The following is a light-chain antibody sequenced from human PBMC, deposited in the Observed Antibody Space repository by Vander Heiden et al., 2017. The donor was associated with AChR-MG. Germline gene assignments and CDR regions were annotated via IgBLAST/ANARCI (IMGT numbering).Light chain of an antibody. J-gene: IGLJ1*01. CDR3: SSYTSSSTLAYV. Sequence: QSALTQPASASGSPGQSITISCTGTSSDVGGYNYVSWYQQHPGKAPKLMIYDVSNRPSGVSNRFSGSKSGNTASLTISGLQAEDEVDYYCSSYTSSSTLAYVFGTGTKVTVL. CDR2: DVS. CDR1: SSDVGGYNY. V-gene: IGLV2-14*03.